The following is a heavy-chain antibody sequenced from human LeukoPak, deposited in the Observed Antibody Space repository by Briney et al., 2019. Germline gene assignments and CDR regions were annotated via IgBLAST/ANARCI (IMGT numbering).Heavy chain of an antibody. V-gene: IGHV4-59*08. J-gene: IGHJ5*02. CDR1: GGSISSYY. D-gene: IGHD3-3*01. CDR3: ARSVVSITIFGVVPPPNWFDP. Sequence: SETLSLTCTVSGGSISSYYWSWIRQPPGKGLGWIGYIYYSGSTNYNPSLKSRVTISVDTSKNQFSLKLSSVTAADTAVYYCARSVVSITIFGVVPPPNWFDPWGQGTLVTVSS. CDR2: IYYSGST.